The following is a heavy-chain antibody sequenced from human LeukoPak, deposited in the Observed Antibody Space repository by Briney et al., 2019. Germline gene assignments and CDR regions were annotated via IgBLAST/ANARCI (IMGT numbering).Heavy chain of an antibody. CDR1: GYTFTSYY. D-gene: IGHD2-2*01. CDR2: INPNSGGT. V-gene: IGHV1-2*06. CDR3: ARVGGYCSSTSCSRWNYGMDV. J-gene: IGHJ6*02. Sequence: GASVKVSCKASGYTFTSYYMHWVRQAPGQGLEWMGRINPNSGGTNYAQEFQGRVTMTRDTSISTAYMELSRLRSDDTAVYYCARVGGYCSSTSCSRWNYGMDVWGQGTTVTVSS.